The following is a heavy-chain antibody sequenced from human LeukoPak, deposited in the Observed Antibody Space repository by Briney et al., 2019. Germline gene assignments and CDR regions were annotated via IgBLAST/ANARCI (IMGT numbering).Heavy chain of an antibody. CDR2: IYYSGST. CDR1: GGSISSYY. J-gene: IGHJ4*02. CDR3: ARAGNDILTGYFDYFDY. D-gene: IGHD3-9*01. Sequence: TPSETLSLTCTVSGGSISSYYWSWIRQPPGKGLEWIAYIYYSGSTNYNPSLKSRVTISVDTSKNQFSLKLSSVTAADTAVYYCARAGNDILTGYFDYFDYWGQGTLVTVSS. V-gene: IGHV4-59*01.